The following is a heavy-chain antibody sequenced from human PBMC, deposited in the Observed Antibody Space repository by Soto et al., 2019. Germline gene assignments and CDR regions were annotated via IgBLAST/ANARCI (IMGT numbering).Heavy chain of an antibody. CDR1: GYTLTELS. CDR2: FDPEDGET. J-gene: IGHJ3*02. Sequence: ASVKVSCKVSGYTLTELSMHWVRQAPGKGLEWMGGFDPEDGETIYAQKFQGRVTMTEDTSTDTAYMELSSLRSEDTAVYYCATDRYSSSWSRLPDAFDIWGQGTMVTVSS. D-gene: IGHD6-13*01. CDR3: ATDRYSSSWSRLPDAFDI. V-gene: IGHV1-24*01.